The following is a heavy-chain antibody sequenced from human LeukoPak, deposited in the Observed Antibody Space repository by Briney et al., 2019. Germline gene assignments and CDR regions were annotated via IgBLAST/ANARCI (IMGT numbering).Heavy chain of an antibody. D-gene: IGHD3-22*01. V-gene: IGHV4-4*07. CDR2: IYTSGST. J-gene: IGHJ3*02. Sequence: SETLSLTCTVSGGSISSYYWSWIRQPAGKGLEWIGRIYTSGSTNYNPSLKSRVTMSVDTSKNQFSLKLSSATAADTAVYYCARDRVYDSSGTYDAFDIWAKGQWSPSLQ. CDR3: ARDRVYDSSGTYDAFDI. CDR1: GGSISSYY.